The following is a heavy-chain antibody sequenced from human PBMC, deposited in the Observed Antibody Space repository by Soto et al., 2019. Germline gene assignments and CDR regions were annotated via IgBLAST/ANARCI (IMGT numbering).Heavy chain of an antibody. CDR3: ARDTGDGTFDF. D-gene: IGHD7-27*01. CDR1: GYTFSSYA. J-gene: IGHJ4*02. CDR2: INAGYGNT. Sequence: QVHLVQSGAEVRKPGASVKVSCKASGYTFSSYAMHWVRQAPGQRLEWMGWINAGYGNTKSSQKFQDRVTISRDTSASTAYMELTSLRSEDTAVYYCARDTGDGTFDFXGXGXXXTVSX. V-gene: IGHV1-3*01.